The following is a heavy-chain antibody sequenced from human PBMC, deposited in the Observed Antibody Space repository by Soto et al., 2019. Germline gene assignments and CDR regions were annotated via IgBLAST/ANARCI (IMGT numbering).Heavy chain of an antibody. CDR3: LLAARRFEY. D-gene: IGHD6-6*01. CDR1: EFTFGDYA. J-gene: IGHJ4*02. V-gene: IGHV3-49*03. Sequence: GSLRLSCTASEFTFGDYAMSWFRQAPGKGLEWVGFIRSKAYGGTTEYAASVKGRFTISRDDSKSIAYLQMNSLKTEDTAMYYCLLAARRFEYWGQGTLVTGSS. CDR2: IRSKAYGGTT.